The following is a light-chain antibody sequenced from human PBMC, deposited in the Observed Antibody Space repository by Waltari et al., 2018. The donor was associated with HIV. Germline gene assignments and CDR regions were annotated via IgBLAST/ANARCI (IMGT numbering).Light chain of an antibody. Sequence: QSALTQPASVSGSPGTSLTIPCIGTSRDVGGYTLVSWYQHHPGKAPQLLIFEDTERPSGVSNRFSASKSGTTASLTISGLLAEDAADYYCCSYGGFTTYVFGSGTKVTVL. CDR1: SRDVGGYTL. CDR3: CSYGGFTTYV. J-gene: IGLJ1*01. V-gene: IGLV2-23*01. CDR2: EDT.